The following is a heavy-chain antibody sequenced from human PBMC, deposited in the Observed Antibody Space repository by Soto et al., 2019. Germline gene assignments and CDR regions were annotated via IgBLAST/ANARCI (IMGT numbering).Heavy chain of an antibody. CDR3: ARDGGPQGELLRLSWYFDL. CDR1: GGTFSSYA. Sequence: QVQLVQSGAEVKKPGSSVKVSCKASGGTFSSYAISWVRQAPGQGLEWMGGIIPIFGTANYAQKFQGRVTITADESTSTAYMELSSLRSEDTAVYYCARDGGPQGELLRLSWYFDLWGRGTLVTVSS. CDR2: IIPIFGTA. J-gene: IGHJ2*01. D-gene: IGHD1-26*01. V-gene: IGHV1-69*01.